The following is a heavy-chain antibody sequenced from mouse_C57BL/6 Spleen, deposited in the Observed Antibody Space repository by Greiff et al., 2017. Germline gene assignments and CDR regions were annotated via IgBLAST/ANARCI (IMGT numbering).Heavy chain of an antibody. V-gene: IGHV1-26*01. Sequence: VQLQQSGPELVKPGASVKISCKASGYTFTDYYMNWVKQSHGKSLEWIGDINPNNGGTSYNQKFKGKATLTVDKSSSTAYMELRSLTSEDSAVYYCARLDYGSSYAFAYWGQGTLVTVSA. D-gene: IGHD1-1*01. CDR1: GYTFTDYY. J-gene: IGHJ3*01. CDR2: INPNNGGT. CDR3: ARLDYGSSYAFAY.